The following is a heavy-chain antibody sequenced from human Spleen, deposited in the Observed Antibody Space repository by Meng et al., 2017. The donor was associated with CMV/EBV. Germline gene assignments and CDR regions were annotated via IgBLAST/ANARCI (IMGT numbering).Heavy chain of an antibody. D-gene: IGHD2-2*01. V-gene: IGHV1-18*01. J-gene: IGHJ4*02. Sequence: ASVKVSCKASGYTFTSYAFTWVRQVPGQGLEWMGWISAYKGDPNYAQKFQGRVTMTTDTSDTSTTTAYMELRSLRSDDTAVYYCARDEVPAAPFDHWGQGTLVTVSS. CDR2: ISAYKGDP. CDR3: ARDEVPAAPFDH. CDR1: GYTFTSYA.